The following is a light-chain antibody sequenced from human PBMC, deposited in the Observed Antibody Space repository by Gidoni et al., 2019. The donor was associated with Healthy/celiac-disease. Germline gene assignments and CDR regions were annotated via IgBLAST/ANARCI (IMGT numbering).Light chain of an antibody. J-gene: IGKJ2*01. CDR3: QQYYSAPQT. CDR2: WAS. V-gene: IGKV4-1*01. Sequence: DIVMTQSPASLAVSLSERAPITCKSSQSVLYSSNKKNYLAWDQQKPGQPPKLLFYWASTRESGVPDRFSGSGSGTDFTLTISSLQAEDVAVYYCQQYYSAPQTFGQGTKLEIK. CDR1: QSVLYSSNKKNY.